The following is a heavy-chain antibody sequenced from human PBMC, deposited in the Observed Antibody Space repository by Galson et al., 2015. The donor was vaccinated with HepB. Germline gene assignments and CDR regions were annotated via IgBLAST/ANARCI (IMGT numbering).Heavy chain of an antibody. CDR2: ISYDGSNK. D-gene: IGHD1-1*01. Sequence: SLRLSCAASGFTFSSYGMHWVRQAPGKGLEWVAVISYDGSNKYYADSVKGRFTISRDNSKNTLYLQMNSLRAEDTAVYYCAKELEPPGSFWSYYYYGMDVWGQGTTVTVSS. J-gene: IGHJ6*02. V-gene: IGHV3-30*18. CDR3: AKELEPPGSFWSYYYYGMDV. CDR1: GFTFSSYG.